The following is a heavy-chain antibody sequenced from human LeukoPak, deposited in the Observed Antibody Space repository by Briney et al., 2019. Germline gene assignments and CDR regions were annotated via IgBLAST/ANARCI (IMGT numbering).Heavy chain of an antibody. J-gene: IGHJ4*02. V-gene: IGHV3-66*01. D-gene: IGHD3-22*01. CDR2: IHSGGNT. CDR3: ARKTDSGGQGDY. Sequence: TGGSLRLSCTVSGFTVSSNSMSWVRQAPGKGLECVPVIHSGGNTYYADSVKGRFTISRDNSKNTLYLQMNSLRAEDTAVYYCARKTDSGGQGDYWGPGTLVTVSS. CDR1: GFTVSSNS.